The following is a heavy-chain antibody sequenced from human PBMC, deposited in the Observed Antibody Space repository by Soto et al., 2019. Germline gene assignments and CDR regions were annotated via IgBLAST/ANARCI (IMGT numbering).Heavy chain of an antibody. J-gene: IGHJ5*01. CDR3: ARDIMSGGAYPDS. Sequence: EVQLVESGGGLVKPGGSLRLSCAASGFTFSSYTMNWVRQAPGKGLEWISSISSGSSYIYYAGSVKGRFTISRDNAKNSLFLQMTSLRADATAVYYCARDIMSGGAYPDSWGQGTKVTVSS. CDR2: ISSGSSYI. V-gene: IGHV3-21*01. D-gene: IGHD3-10*01. CDR1: GFTFSSYT.